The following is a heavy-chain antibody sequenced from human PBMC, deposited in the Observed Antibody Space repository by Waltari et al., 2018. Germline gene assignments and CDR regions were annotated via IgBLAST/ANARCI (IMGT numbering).Heavy chain of an antibody. CDR1: GFPFRSYA. CDR3: ASSLYGDYTQIWGRVFDY. J-gene: IGHJ4*02. Sequence: VQLLESGGGLVQSGGSLRLSCAASGFPFRSYAMNGVRQAPGKGVEWVSVISGSGGSTDYADSVKGRFTISRDNSKNTLYLQMNNLRVEDTAVYYCASSLYGDYTQIWGRVFDYWGQGTLVTVSS. D-gene: IGHD4-17*01. V-gene: IGHV3-23*01. CDR2: ISGSGGST.